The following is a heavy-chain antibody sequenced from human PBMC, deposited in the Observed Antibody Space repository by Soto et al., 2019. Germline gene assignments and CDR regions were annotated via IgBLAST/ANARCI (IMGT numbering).Heavy chain of an antibody. CDR3: ARDTYYYDSSQYYFDY. J-gene: IGHJ4*02. CDR1: GFTFSSYW. D-gene: IGHD3-22*01. V-gene: IGHV3-7*03. CDR2: IKQDGSEK. Sequence: GGSLRLSCAASGFTFSSYWMSWVRQAPGKGLEWVANIKQDGSEKYYVDSVKGRFTISRDNAKNSLYLQMNSLRAEDTAVYYCARDTYYYDSSQYYFDYWGQGXLVTVSS.